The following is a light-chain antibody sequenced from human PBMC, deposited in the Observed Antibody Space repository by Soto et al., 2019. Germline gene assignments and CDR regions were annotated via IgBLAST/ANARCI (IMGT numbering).Light chain of an antibody. CDR3: QQCSNWPPIT. CDR1: QSVGNC. Sequence: EVVLTQSPATLSLSPGERATLYCRASQSVGNCLAWYQQKPGQAPRLLIFDASARIDGIPARFSGSGSETDFTLTISSLEPEDFAVYYCQQCSNWPPITFGQGTRLEIK. V-gene: IGKV3-11*01. CDR2: DAS. J-gene: IGKJ5*01.